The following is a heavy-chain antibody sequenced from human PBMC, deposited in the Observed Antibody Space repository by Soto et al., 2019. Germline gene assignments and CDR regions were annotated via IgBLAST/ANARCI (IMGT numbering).Heavy chain of an antibody. D-gene: IGHD3-3*01. CDR2: ISGSGGST. Sequence: GGSLRLSCAASGFTFSSYAMSWVRQAPGKGLEWVSAISGSGGSTYYADSVKGRFTISRDNSKNTLYLQMNSLRAEDTAVYYCAKDLKVTIFGVFIIFDYWGQGTLVTVSS. CDR1: GFTFSSYA. J-gene: IGHJ4*02. CDR3: AKDLKVTIFGVFIIFDY. V-gene: IGHV3-23*01.